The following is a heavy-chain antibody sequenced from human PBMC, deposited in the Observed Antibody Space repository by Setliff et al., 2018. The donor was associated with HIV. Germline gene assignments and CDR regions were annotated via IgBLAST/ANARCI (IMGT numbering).Heavy chain of an antibody. J-gene: IGHJ6*03. CDR3: ARGFTNYDIMTGYPRAPYYYYYMDV. CDR1: GSSINNYY. CDR2: IYTSGST. V-gene: IGHV4-4*07. D-gene: IGHD3-9*01. Sequence: SETLSLTCSVYGSSINNYYWSWIRQPAGKGLEWIGRIYTSGSTNYNPSLKRRVTMSVDTSKNHFSLKLRSVTAADTAVYYCARGFTNYDIMTGYPRAPYYYYYMDVWGEGTTVTVSS.